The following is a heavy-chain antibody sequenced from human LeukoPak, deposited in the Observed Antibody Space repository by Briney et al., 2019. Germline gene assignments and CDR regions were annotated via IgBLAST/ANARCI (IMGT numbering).Heavy chain of an antibody. CDR2: ISSSGSSI. V-gene: IGHV3-11*01. CDR3: ARGRDGYNWGNDY. CDR1: GFTFSDYY. Sequence: GGSLRLSCAASGFTFSDYYMNWIRQTPGKGLEWVSYISSSGSSIYYTDSVKGRFTISRDNAKNSLYLQMNSLRAEDTAVYYCARGRDGYNWGNDYWGQGTLATVSS. J-gene: IGHJ4*02. D-gene: IGHD5-24*01.